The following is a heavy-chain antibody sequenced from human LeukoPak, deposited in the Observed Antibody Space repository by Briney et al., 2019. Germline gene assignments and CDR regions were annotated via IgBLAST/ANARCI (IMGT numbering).Heavy chain of an antibody. CDR1: GGTFNNYA. CDR3: ARVTHTELSTWFDP. D-gene: IGHD5-18*01. V-gene: IGHV1-69*13. CDR2: IIPIFGSS. J-gene: IGHJ5*02. Sequence: GASVKVSCKASGGTFNNYAINWVRQAPGQGLEWMGGIIPIFGSSNYAQKFQGRVTITADESTTTAYMELSSLRSEDTAVYYCARVTHTELSTWFDPWGQGTLVTVS.